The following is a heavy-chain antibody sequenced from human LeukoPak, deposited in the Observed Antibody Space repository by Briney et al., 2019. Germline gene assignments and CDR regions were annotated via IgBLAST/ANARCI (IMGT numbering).Heavy chain of an antibody. CDR3: ARPQYSSSYYFDY. CDR2: IYYSRST. CDR1: GGSISSSSYY. J-gene: IGHJ4*02. V-gene: IGHV4-39*01. D-gene: IGHD2-2*01. Sequence: SETLSLTCTVSGGSISSSSYYWGWIRQPPGKGLEWIGSIYYSRSTYYNPSLKSRVTISVDTSKNQFSLKLSSVTAADTAVYYCARPQYSSSYYFDYWGQGTLVTVSS.